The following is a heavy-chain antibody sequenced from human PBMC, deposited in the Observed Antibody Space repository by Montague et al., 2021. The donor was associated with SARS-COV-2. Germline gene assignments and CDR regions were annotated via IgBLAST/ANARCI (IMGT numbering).Heavy chain of an antibody. D-gene: IGHD4-17*01. CDR3: ARDYGEYSYYYGLDV. V-gene: IGHV4-61*02. Sequence: TLSLTCTVSGGSIRSGSYYWSWIRQPAGKGLEWIGRIYSSGSTNYNPSLKSRVIMSVDTSKNQFSLKVSSVTAADTAVYYCARDYGEYSYYYGLDVWGQGTTVTVSS. J-gene: IGHJ6*02. CDR2: IYSSGST. CDR1: GGSIRSGSYY.